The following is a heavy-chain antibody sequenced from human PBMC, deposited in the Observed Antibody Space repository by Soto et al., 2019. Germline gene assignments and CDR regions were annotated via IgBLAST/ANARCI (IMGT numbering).Heavy chain of an antibody. CDR1: GFIFSSYW. Sequence: EVQLVESGGGLVQPGGSLRLSCEVSGFIFSSYWMHWVRQAPGKGLVWVSRINTDGSSRTYADSVEGRFTISRDNAKNTLYLQIDSLRDEYTAVYFCVRGSNDWIGVDYWGQGTLATVSS. D-gene: IGHD6-19*01. CDR2: INTDGSSR. V-gene: IGHV3-74*01. CDR3: VRGSNDWIGVDY. J-gene: IGHJ4*02.